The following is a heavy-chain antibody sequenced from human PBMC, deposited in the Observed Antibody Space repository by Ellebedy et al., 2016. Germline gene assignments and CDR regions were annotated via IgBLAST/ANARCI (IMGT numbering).Heavy chain of an antibody. J-gene: IGHJ4*02. V-gene: IGHV3-23*01. CDR3: RQGHYAER. CDR2: ISAGSDTT. Sequence: GGSLRLXXTASGLNFNTFFMSWVRQAPGKGLEWVSTISAGSDTTRLADSVKGRFTISRDSSKNSVYLRMNNLRVEDTAVYYCRQGHYAERWGQGTLVTVSS. CDR1: GLNFNTFF. D-gene: IGHD4-17*01.